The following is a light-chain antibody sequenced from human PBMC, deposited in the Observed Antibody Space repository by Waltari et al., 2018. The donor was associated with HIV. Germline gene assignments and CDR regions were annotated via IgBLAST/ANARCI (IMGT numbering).Light chain of an antibody. Sequence: QSLLTQPPSASGTPGQRVTISCSGTTSNVGSNFVSWYQQLPGTAPKLLIYRDNRRPSGVPDRFSGSKSGASASLAISGLRSEDEGDYYCATWDGSLGGAYVFGAGTKVSVL. CDR1: TSNVGSNF. V-gene: IGLV1-47*01. CDR3: ATWDGSLGGAYV. CDR2: RDN. J-gene: IGLJ1*01.